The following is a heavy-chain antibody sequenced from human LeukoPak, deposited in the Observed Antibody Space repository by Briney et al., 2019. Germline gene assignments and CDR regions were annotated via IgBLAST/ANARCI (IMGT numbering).Heavy chain of an antibody. V-gene: IGHV3-30*18. J-gene: IGHJ4*02. CDR3: AKDSSYYYDSSGYYYLDY. CDR2: ISYDESNK. CDR1: GFTFSSYG. Sequence: GGSLRLSCAASGFTFSSYGMHWVRQAPGKGLEWVAIISYDESNKYYADSVKGRFTISRDNSKNTLYLQMNSLRAEDTAVYYCAKDSSYYYDSSGYYYLDYWGQGTLVTVSS. D-gene: IGHD3-22*01.